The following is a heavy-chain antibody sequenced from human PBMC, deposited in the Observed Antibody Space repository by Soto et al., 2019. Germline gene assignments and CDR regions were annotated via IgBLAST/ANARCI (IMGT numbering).Heavy chain of an antibody. CDR2: FIPIFGST. V-gene: IGHV1-69*01. CDR1: GGTFSSSA. Sequence: QVQLVQSWAEVNKPGSSVKVSCTASGGTFSSSAISWVRQAPGQGLEWMGGFIPIFGSTTYAQGFQDRVTITVVESTCTDYMELSSLRSEDTALYYCAKVSERAAIGGCFFDVWGRGTLVTVSS. CDR3: AKVSERAAIGGCFFDV. D-gene: IGHD2-15*01. J-gene: IGHJ2*01.